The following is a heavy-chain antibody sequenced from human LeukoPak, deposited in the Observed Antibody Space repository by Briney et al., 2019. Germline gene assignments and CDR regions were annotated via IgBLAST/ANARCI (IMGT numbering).Heavy chain of an antibody. V-gene: IGHV3-23*01. J-gene: IGHJ4*02. CDR2: IGSTDI. Sequence: GGSLRLSCAASGFTFNICAMSWLRQAPGKGLEWVSSIGSTDIYYADSVKGRFTVSRDNSKNTLYLQLNNLRAEDSAVYYCAKGATPGKAIWDYFGKWGQGTLVTVSS. CDR3: AKGATPGKAIWDYFGK. CDR1: GFTFNICA. D-gene: IGHD3-16*01.